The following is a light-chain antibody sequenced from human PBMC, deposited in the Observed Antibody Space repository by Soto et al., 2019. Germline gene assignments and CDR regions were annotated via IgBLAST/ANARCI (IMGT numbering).Light chain of an antibody. CDR3: FSYAGSSTFVV. J-gene: IGLJ2*01. CDR2: EGS. CDR1: SSDVGSYNL. V-gene: IGLV2-23*03. Sequence: QSVLTQPASVSGSPEQSITISCTGTSSDVGSYNLVSWYQQHPGKAPKLMIYEGSKGPSGVSNRFSGSKSGNTASLTISGLQAEDEADYYCFSYAGSSTFVVFGGGTKVTVL.